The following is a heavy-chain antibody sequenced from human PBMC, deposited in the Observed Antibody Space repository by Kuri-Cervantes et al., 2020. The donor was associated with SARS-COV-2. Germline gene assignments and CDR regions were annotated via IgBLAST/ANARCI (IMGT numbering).Heavy chain of an antibody. CDR2: IWSDGSHK. D-gene: IGHD6-13*01. V-gene: IGHV3-33*06. CDR1: GFSFSNYA. J-gene: IGHJ4*02. CDR3: AKDGRDLQQLAALDY. Sequence: GESLKISCAASGFSFSNYAMHWVRQAPGKGLEWVAVIWSDGSHKDYADSVKGRFTISRDNSKNTLYIQMNSLRAEDTAVYYCAKDGRDLQQLAALDYWGRGTVVTVSS.